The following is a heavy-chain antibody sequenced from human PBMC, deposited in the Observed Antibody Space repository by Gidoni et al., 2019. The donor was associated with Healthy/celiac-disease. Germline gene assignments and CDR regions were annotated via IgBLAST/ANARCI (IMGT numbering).Heavy chain of an antibody. CDR2: INHSGST. D-gene: IGHD4-17*01. J-gene: IGHJ3*02. CDR3: ARDYGDYADAFDI. V-gene: IGHV4-34*01. Sequence: QVQLQQWGAGLLKPSETLSLTCAVYGGSFSGYYWSWIRQPPGKGLEWIGEINHSGSTNYNPSLKSRVTISVDTSKNQFSLKLSSVTAADTAVYYCARDYGDYADAFDIWGQGTMVTVSS. CDR1: GGSFSGYY.